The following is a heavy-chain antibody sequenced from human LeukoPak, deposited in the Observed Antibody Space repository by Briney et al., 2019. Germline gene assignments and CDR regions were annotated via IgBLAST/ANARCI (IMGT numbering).Heavy chain of an antibody. D-gene: IGHD4-17*01. J-gene: IGHJ4*02. V-gene: IGHV3-21*01. CDR2: ISSSSSYI. CDR3: ATLDYGDSLRTH. Sequence: PGGSLRLSCAASGFTFSSYSMNWVRQAPGKGLEWVSSISSSSSYIYYADSVKGRFTISRDNAKNTLYLQMNSLRAEDTAVYYCATLDYGDSLRTHWGQGTLVTVSS. CDR1: GFTFSSYS.